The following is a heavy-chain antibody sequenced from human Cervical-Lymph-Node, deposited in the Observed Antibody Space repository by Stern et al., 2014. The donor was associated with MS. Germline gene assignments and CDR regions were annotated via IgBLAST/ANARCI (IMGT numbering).Heavy chain of an antibody. CDR1: GGSITNRDY. J-gene: IGHJ2*01. D-gene: IGHD4-11*01. V-gene: IGHV4-39*02. CDR2: VYYSGIT. Sequence: VQLVESGPGLVKPSETLSLTCTVSGGSITNRDYWGWIRQSPGKGLEWIGSVYYSGITYYRPALKGRATYSIDTSRNPFFLRLNSVTATDTAVYFCARGVTAVTNYVPNWCFDLWGRGTLVTVSS. CDR3: ARGVTAVTNYVPNWCFDL.